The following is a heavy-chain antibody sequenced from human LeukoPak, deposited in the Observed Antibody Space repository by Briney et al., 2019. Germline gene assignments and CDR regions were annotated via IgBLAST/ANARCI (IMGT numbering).Heavy chain of an antibody. D-gene: IGHD6-19*01. Sequence: ASVKVSCKASGYTFTSYGISRVRQAPGQGLEWMGWISAYNGNTNYAQKLQGRVTMTTDTSTSTAYMELRSLRSDDTAVYYCARALRNGWYWDFDYWGQGTLVTVSS. CDR3: ARALRNGWYWDFDY. CDR2: ISAYNGNT. J-gene: IGHJ4*02. V-gene: IGHV1-18*01. CDR1: GYTFTSYG.